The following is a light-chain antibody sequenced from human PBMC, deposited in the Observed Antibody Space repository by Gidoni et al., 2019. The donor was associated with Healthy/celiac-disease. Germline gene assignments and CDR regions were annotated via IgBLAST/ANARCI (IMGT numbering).Light chain of an antibody. CDR1: QDISNY. J-gene: IGKJ5*01. CDR3: QQYDN. Sequence: DIQMTQSPSSLSASVGDRVTITCQASQDISNYLNWYQQKPGKAPKLLIYDASNLETKVPSRFSGSGSGTDFTFTISSLQPEDIATYYCQQYDNFGQGTRLEIK. V-gene: IGKV1-33*01. CDR2: DAS.